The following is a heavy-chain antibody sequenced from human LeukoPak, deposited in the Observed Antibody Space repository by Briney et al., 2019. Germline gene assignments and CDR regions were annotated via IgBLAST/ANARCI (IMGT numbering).Heavy chain of an antibody. Sequence: SETLSLTCTVSGGSISGYYLSWIRQPAGKGLEWIGRIYTSGSTNYNPSLKSRVTMSVDTSKNQFSLKLSSVTAADTAVYYCARDSNYSGIDYWGQGTLVTVSS. V-gene: IGHV4-4*07. D-gene: IGHD1-26*01. J-gene: IGHJ4*02. CDR2: IYTSGST. CDR1: GGSISGYY. CDR3: ARDSNYSGIDY.